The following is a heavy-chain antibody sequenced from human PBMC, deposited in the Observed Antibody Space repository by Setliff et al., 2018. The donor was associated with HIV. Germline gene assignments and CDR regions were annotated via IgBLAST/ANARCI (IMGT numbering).Heavy chain of an antibody. J-gene: IGHJ1*01. CDR1: GGSYSAYY. CDR3: ARGGYSYGFGRHRAYFQY. D-gene: IGHD5-18*01. Sequence: TSETLSLTCAVYGGSYSAYYWSWIRQTPGKGLEWIGEINHSGGTNYNPSLKSRVTMSVDTSKNQFSLKLSSVTAADTAVFYCARGGYSYGFGRHRAYFQYWGQGTQVTVS. CDR2: INHSGGT. V-gene: IGHV4-34*01.